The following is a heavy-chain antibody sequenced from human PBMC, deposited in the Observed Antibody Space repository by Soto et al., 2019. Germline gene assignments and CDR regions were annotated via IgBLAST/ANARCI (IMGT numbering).Heavy chain of an antibody. CDR1: GFTFSSYG. CDR2: ILYDGNKK. V-gene: IGHV3-30*18. Sequence: QVQLVESGGGVVQPGRSLRLSCAASGFTFSSYGMHWVRQAPGKGLEWVAVILYDGNKKYYADSVKGRFTISRDNSKNTLYLKMNSLRAEDTAVYYCAKDEVLVELVARGYYGMDVWGQGTTVTVSS. J-gene: IGHJ6*02. CDR3: AKDEVLVELVARGYYGMDV. D-gene: IGHD2-15*01.